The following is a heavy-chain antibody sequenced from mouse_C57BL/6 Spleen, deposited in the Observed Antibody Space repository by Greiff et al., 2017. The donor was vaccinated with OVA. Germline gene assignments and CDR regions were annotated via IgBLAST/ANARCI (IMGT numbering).Heavy chain of an antibody. CDR1: GFTFSDYG. Sequence: DVQLVESGGGLVKPGGSLKLSCAASGFTFSDYGMHWVRQAPEKGLEWVAYISSGSSTIYYADTVKGRFTISRDNAKNTLFLQMTSLRSEDTAMYYCARQGSKRYFDVWGTGTTVTVSS. J-gene: IGHJ1*03. CDR3: ARQGSKRYFDV. V-gene: IGHV5-17*01. CDR2: ISSGSSTI. D-gene: IGHD2-5*01.